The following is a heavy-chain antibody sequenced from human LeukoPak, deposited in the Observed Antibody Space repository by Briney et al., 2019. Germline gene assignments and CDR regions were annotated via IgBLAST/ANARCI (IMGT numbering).Heavy chain of an antibody. CDR1: GFTFSNYG. J-gene: IGHJ4*02. CDR3: ARTYRSGWDYFDH. V-gene: IGHV3-33*01. Sequence: GRSLRLSCAASGFTFSNYGMHWVRQAPGKGLEWVAVIWYDGSHEYYADSVKGRFTISRDNSKNTVYLQMNSLRAEDTAVYYCARTYRSGWDYFDHWGQGTLVTVSS. D-gene: IGHD6-19*01. CDR2: IWYDGSHE.